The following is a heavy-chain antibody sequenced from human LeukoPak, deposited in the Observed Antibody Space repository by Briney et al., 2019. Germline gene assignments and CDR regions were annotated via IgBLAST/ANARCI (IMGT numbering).Heavy chain of an antibody. CDR2: IGGSGSLT. V-gene: IGHV3-48*04. D-gene: IGHD3-3*02. CDR3: ARDHLWSFDY. Sequence: GGSLRLSWAASGFTFSSYSMNWVRQAPGEGPEWLSYIGGSGSLTDYADSVKGRFIISRDNARNSLYLQMNSLRAEDTAVYYCARDHLWSFDYWGQGTLVTVSS. J-gene: IGHJ4*02. CDR1: GFTFSSYS.